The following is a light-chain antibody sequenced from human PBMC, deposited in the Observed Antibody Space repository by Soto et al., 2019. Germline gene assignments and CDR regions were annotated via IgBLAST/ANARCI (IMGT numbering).Light chain of an antibody. Sequence: EIVMTQSQATLSVSPGERATLSCRASQSVSSNLAWYQQKPGQAPRLLIYGASTRATGIPARFSGSGSGTEFPLTISSLESEDLAAYYCQQYNNWPGTFGQGTKADIK. CDR1: QSVSSN. CDR2: GAS. V-gene: IGKV3-15*01. J-gene: IGKJ1*01. CDR3: QQYNNWPGT.